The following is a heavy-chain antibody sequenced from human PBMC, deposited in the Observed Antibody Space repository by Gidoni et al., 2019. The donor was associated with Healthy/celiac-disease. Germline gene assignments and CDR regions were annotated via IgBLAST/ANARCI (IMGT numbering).Heavy chain of an antibody. J-gene: IGHJ6*02. CDR1: GYTFPDYY. D-gene: IGHD6-19*01. CDR3: ATASYSSGWYGSAITGDSSYYGMDV. Sequence: EVQLVQSGAEVKKPGATVKISCKVSGYTFPDYYMPWVPQAPGKGLEWMGLVDPEDGETIYAEKFQGRVTITADTSTDTADMELSSLRSEDTAVYYCATASYSSGWYGSAITGDSSYYGMDVWGQGTTVTVSS. CDR2: VDPEDGET. V-gene: IGHV1-69-2*01.